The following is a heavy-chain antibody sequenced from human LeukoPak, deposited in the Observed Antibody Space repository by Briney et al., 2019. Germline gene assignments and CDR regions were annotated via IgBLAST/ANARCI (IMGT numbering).Heavy chain of an antibody. CDR3: ARDRLGAGSFDI. J-gene: IGHJ3*02. Sequence: GGSLRLSCALSGLTFSTYIMNCVRQAPGKGLEWISYIHSSSGTVYYADSVKGRFTISRDNAKNSLYLQMNSLRDEDTAVYYCARDRLGAGSFDIWGQGTMVTVSS. V-gene: IGHV3-48*02. CDR1: GLTFSTYI. D-gene: IGHD7-27*01. CDR2: IHSSSGTV.